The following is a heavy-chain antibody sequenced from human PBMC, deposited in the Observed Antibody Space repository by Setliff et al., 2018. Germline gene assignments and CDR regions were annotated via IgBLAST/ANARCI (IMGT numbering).Heavy chain of an antibody. J-gene: IGHJ3*02. D-gene: IGHD3-22*01. CDR3: ARGLSYYDSSGSLLAPYAFDI. CDR1: GGPINNYH. Sequence: SETLSLTCTVSGGPINNYHWNWIRQPPGKGLEWIGYVGYNGNTHYNPSLKSRVTMSVDTSKNQFSLKLSSVTAADTAMYYCARGLSYYDSSGSLLAPYAFDIWGQGTMVTVSS. V-gene: IGHV4-59*12. CDR2: VGYNGNT.